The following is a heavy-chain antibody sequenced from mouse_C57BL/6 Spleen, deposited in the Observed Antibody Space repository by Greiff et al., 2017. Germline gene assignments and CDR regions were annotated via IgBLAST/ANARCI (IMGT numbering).Heavy chain of an antibody. Sequence: VQLQQPGAELVRPGSSVKLSCKASGYTFTSYWMDWVKQRPGQGLEWIGNIYPSDSETHYNQKFKDKATLTVDKSSSTAYMQLSSLTSEDSAVYYCARSGGLRSWFAYWGQGTLVTVSA. CDR3: ARSGGLRSWFAY. CDR2: IYPSDSET. CDR1: GYTFTSYW. J-gene: IGHJ3*01. D-gene: IGHD2-4*01. V-gene: IGHV1-61*01.